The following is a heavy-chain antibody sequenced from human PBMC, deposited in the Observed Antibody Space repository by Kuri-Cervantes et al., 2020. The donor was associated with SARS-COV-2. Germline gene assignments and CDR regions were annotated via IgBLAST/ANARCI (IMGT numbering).Heavy chain of an antibody. CDR1: GFSLSTSAVG. D-gene: IGHD3-3*01. V-gene: IGHV2-5*02. J-gene: IGHJ5*02. Sequence: SGPTLVKPTQTRTLTCTFSGFSLSTSAVGVGWIRQPPGKALEWLALIYWDDDKRYSPTLMSRLTITKDTSKNQVVLTMTNMYPVDTATYYCARKQYYDFWSGLTMSWFDPWGQGTLVTVSS. CDR2: IYWDDDK. CDR3: ARKQYYDFWSGLTMSWFDP.